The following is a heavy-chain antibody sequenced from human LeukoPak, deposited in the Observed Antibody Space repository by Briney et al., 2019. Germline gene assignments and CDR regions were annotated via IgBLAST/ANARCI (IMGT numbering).Heavy chain of an antibody. D-gene: IGHD1-20*01. CDR1: GVTFSSYA. CDR3: ATNPMTGYHLGDYYYFYMAV. V-gene: IGHV1-69*05. J-gene: IGHJ6*03. CDR2: TLPVFGPV. Sequence: SVKVSCKASGVTFSSYAISWVRQAPGQGLEWIGGTLPVFGPVNSAPKFQGRVTITKDDSTTTAYMELSSLRSEDTAVYYCATNPMTGYHLGDYYYFYMAVWGKGTTVTVS.